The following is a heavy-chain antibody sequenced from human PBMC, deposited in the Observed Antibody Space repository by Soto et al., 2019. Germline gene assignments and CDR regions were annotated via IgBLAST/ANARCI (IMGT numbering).Heavy chain of an antibody. J-gene: IGHJ6*02. CDR3: ARDPSTSLVWYGMDV. CDR2: ISYDGSNK. D-gene: IGHD2-2*01. V-gene: IGHV3-30-3*01. Sequence: QVQLVESGGGVVQPGRSLRLSCAASGFTCSSYAMHWVRQAPGKGLEWVAVISYDGSNKYYADSVKGRFTISRDNSKNTLYLQMNSLRAEDTAVYYCARDPSTSLVWYGMDVWGQGTTVTVSS. CDR1: GFTCSSYA.